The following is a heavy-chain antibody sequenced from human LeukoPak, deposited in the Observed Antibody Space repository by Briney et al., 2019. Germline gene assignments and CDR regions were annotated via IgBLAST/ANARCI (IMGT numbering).Heavy chain of an antibody. V-gene: IGHV1-69*04. CDR2: IIPILGIA. Sequence: GASVKVSCKASGGTFSSYAISWVRQAPGQGLEWMGRIIPILGIANYAQKFQGRVTITADKSTSTAYMELSSLRSEDTAVYYCASLIYGSGSYYPYYFDYWGQGTLVTVSS. J-gene: IGHJ4*02. D-gene: IGHD3-10*01. CDR3: ASLIYGSGSYYPYYFDY. CDR1: GGTFSSYA.